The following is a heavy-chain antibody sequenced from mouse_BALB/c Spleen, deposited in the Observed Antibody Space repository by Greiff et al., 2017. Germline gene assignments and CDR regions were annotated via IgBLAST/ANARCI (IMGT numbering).Heavy chain of an antibody. Sequence: VQLQQSGPELVKPGASVKMSCKASGYTFTSYVMHWVKQKPGQGLEWIGYINPYNDGTKYNEKFKGKATLTSDKSSSTAYMELSSLTSEDSAVYYCAREGWGSSGWFAYWGQGTLVTVSA. V-gene: IGHV1-14*01. CDR2: INPYNDGT. D-gene: IGHD3-1*01. CDR3: AREGWGSSGWFAY. CDR1: GYTFTSYV. J-gene: IGHJ3*01.